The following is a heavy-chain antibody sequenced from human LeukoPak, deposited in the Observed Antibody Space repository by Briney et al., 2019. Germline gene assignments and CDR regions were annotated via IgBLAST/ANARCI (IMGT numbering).Heavy chain of an antibody. J-gene: IGHJ4*02. CDR3: TLGGSGSYSRY. V-gene: IGHV3-23*01. Sequence: GGSLRLSCAASGFTFSSYGLSWVRQAPGKGLEWVSGISESGGATYYVDFVKGRFTISRDNSKNTLYLQMNSLRADDTAVYYCTLGGSGSYSRYWGQGTLVTVSS. CDR1: GFTFSSYG. CDR2: ISESGGAT. D-gene: IGHD3-10*01.